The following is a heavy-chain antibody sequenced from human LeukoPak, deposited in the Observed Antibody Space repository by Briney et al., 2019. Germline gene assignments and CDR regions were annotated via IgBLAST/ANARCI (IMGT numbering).Heavy chain of an antibody. D-gene: IGHD3-22*01. CDR2: ISGSGGST. CDR1: GFTFSSYA. V-gene: IGHV3-23*01. J-gene: IGHJ4*02. CDR3: AKFPITMIVVVITFGY. Sequence: GGSLRLSCAASGFTFSSYAMSWVRQAPGKGLEWVSAISGSGGSTYYADSVKGRFTISRDNSKNTLYLQMNSLRAEDTAVYYCAKFPITMIVVVITFGYWGQGTLVTVSS.